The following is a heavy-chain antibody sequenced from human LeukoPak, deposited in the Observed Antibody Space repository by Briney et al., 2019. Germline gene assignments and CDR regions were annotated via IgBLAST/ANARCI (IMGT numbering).Heavy chain of an antibody. CDR2: INPNSGST. J-gene: IGHJ3*02. CDR3: ARWPVTGDDAFDI. V-gene: IGHV1-2*02. D-gene: IGHD7-27*01. Sequence: ASVKVSCKASAYTFTGYYIHWVRQAPGQGLEWMGWINPNSGSTTYAQRFQGRVTMTRDTSISTAYMELSRLTSDDTAVYYCARWPVTGDDAFDIWGQGTMVTVSS. CDR1: AYTFTGYY.